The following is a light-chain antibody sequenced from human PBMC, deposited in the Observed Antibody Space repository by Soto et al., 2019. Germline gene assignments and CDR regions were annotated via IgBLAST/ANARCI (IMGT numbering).Light chain of an antibody. Sequence: EIVLTQSPGTLSLSPGERVTLSCRASQSVTRSFLAWYQQKPGQAPRLLIYGASSSATAIPDRFSGSGSGTDFTLTIRTREPEDCALYYGHQYGSSPPALGPGTKVDIK. J-gene: IGKJ3*01. CDR2: GAS. CDR1: QSVTRSF. V-gene: IGKV3-20*01. CDR3: HQYGSSPPA.